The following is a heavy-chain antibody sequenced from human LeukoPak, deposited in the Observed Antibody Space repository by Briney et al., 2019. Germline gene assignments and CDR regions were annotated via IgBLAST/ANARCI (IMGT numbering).Heavy chain of an antibody. CDR1: GGSFSGYY. CDR3: ARESRDAYGPYFDY. D-gene: IGHD5-24*01. J-gene: IGHJ4*02. V-gene: IGHV4-59*01. Sequence: SETLSLTCAVYGGSFSGYYWSWIRQPPGKGLEWIGYIYYTGSTNYSPSLQSRVTISVDTSKNQFSLKLRSVTAADTAVYFCARESRDAYGPYFDYWGQGTLVTVSS. CDR2: IYYTGST.